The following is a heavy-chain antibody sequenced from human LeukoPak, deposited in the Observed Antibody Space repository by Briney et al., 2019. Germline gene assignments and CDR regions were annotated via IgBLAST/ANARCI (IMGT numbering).Heavy chain of an antibody. J-gene: IGHJ4*02. CDR3: ARDGRGYSGYDYVRY. CDR1: GGTFSSYD. Sequence: VASVKVSCKASGGTFSSYDISWVRQAPGQGLEWMGRIIPIFGIANYAQKFQGRVTITADKSTSTAYMELSSLRSEDTAVYYCARDGRGYSGYDYVRYWGQGTLVTVSS. CDR2: IIPIFGIA. D-gene: IGHD5-12*01. V-gene: IGHV1-69*04.